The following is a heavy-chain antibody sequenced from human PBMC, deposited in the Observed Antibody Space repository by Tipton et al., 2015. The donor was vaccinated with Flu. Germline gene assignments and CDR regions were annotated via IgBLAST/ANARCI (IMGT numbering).Heavy chain of an antibody. CDR2: IYNSGTT. CDR3: ARALAPYYYYAMDV. CDR1: DGSITSYY. V-gene: IGHV4-59*01. Sequence: TLSLTCTVPDGSITSYYWSWIRQPPGKGLEWIGYIYNSGTTNFNPSLMSRLTISVDTSKNQFSLKLSSVTAADTAVYFCARALAPYYYYAMDVWGQGTTVTVSS. J-gene: IGHJ6*02.